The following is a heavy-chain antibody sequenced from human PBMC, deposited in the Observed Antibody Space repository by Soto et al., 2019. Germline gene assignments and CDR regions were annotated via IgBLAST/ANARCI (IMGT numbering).Heavy chain of an antibody. Sequence: QITLKESGPTLVKPTQTLTLTCTFSGFSFSTSGVGVGWIRQPPGKALEWLALIYWNDDRRYSPSLKSRLTSTKDTSKNQLFLTITTMDPGDTATYYCVSGSFPNWFDPWGQGTLVTVSS. CDR2: IYWNDDR. D-gene: IGHD3-10*01. J-gene: IGHJ5*02. CDR3: VSGSFPNWFDP. V-gene: IGHV2-5*01. CDR1: GFSFSTSGVG.